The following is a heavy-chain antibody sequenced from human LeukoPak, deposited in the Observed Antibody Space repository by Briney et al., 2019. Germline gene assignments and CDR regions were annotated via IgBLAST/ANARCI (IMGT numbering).Heavy chain of an antibody. CDR3: ARRSAVAGILDYYYYYMDV. V-gene: IGHV1-69*05. CDR1: AGTFSSYA. CDR2: IIPIFGTA. D-gene: IGHD6-19*01. J-gene: IGHJ6*03. Sequence: SVTVSCKASAGTFSSYAISWVRQAPGQGLVWMGGIIPIFGTANYAQKFQGRVTITTGESTSTAYMELSSLRSEDTAVYYCARRSAVAGILDYYYYYMDVWGKGTTVTVAS.